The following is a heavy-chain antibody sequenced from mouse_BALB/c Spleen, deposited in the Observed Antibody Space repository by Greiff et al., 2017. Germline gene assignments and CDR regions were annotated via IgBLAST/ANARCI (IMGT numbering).Heavy chain of an antibody. CDR3: TRGEYKNGNYGYAMDY. CDR2: INPSNGGT. Sequence: QVQLQQPGAELVKPGASVKLSCKASGYTFTSYYMYWVKQRPGQGLEWIGGINPSNGGTNFNEKFKSKATLTVDKSSSTAYMQLSSLTSEDSAVYYCTRGEYKNGNYGYAMDYWGQGTSVTVSS. J-gene: IGHJ4*01. D-gene: IGHD2-1*01. CDR1: GYTFTSYY. V-gene: IGHV1S81*02.